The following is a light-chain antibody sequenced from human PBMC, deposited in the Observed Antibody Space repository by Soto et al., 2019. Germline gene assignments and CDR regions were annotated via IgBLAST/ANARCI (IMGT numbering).Light chain of an antibody. CDR1: QSISSW. V-gene: IGKV1-5*01. CDR3: QQYNSYSPT. CDR2: DAS. Sequence: DIQMTQSPSTLSASVGDRVTITCRASQSISSWLAWYQQKPGKAPKLLIYDASSLESGVPSRFSGSGSRTEFTLTISSLQPDDFAPYYCQQYNSYSPTFGQGPKLEIK. J-gene: IGKJ2*01.